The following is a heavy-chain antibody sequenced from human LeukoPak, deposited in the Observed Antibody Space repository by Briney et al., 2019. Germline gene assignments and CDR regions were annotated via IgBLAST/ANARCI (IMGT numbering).Heavy chain of an antibody. CDR1: GGTFSSYA. Sequence: SVKVSCKASGGTFSSYAISWVRQAPGQGLEWMGRIIPIFGTANYAQKFQGRVTITTDESTSTAYMELSSLRSEDTAVYYCAKAYYGDYEHFDCWGQGTLVTVSS. CDR2: IIPIFGTA. V-gene: IGHV1-69*05. J-gene: IGHJ4*02. D-gene: IGHD4-17*01. CDR3: AKAYYGDYEHFDC.